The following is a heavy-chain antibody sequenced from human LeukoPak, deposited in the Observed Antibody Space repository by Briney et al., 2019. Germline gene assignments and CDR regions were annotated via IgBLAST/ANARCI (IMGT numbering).Heavy chain of an antibody. J-gene: IGHJ6*03. CDR1: GYTFTSYD. CDR3: ARDVDSSARPYYYYMDV. V-gene: IGHV1-2*02. D-gene: IGHD6-6*01. Sequence: ASVKVSCKASGYTFTSYDINWVRQATGQGLEWMGWMNPNSGGTNYAQKFQGRVTMTRDTSISTAYMELSRLRSDDTAVYYCARDVDSSARPYYYYMDVWGKGTTVTISS. CDR2: MNPNSGGT.